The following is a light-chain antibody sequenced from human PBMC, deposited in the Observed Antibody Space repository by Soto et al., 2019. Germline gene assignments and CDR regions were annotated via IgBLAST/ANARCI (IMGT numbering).Light chain of an antibody. CDR3: CSNAGSDTVI. Sequence: QSALTQPRSVSASPGQSVTISCTGTSSDVGGYNFVSWYQQYPGRAPKLIIYDVTKRPSGVPHRFSGSKSGNTASLSISGLQPEDEADYYCCSNAGSDTVIFGGGTKVPVL. J-gene: IGLJ2*01. V-gene: IGLV2-11*01. CDR2: DVT. CDR1: SSDVGGYNF.